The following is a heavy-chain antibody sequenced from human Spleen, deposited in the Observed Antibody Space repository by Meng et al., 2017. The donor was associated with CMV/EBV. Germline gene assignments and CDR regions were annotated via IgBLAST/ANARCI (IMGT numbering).Heavy chain of an antibody. Sequence: GGSLRLSCAASGFTFSSYWMSWVRQAPGXGLEWVANIKEDGSEKYYVDSVKGRFTISRDNAKTSMFLQMNSLRAEDTPVYYCARAXIAAPYYLYYGMDVWGQGTTVTVSS. D-gene: IGHD6-6*01. CDR2: IKEDGSEK. V-gene: IGHV3-7*01. J-gene: IGHJ6*02. CDR1: GFTFSSYW. CDR3: ARAXIAAPYYLYYGMDV.